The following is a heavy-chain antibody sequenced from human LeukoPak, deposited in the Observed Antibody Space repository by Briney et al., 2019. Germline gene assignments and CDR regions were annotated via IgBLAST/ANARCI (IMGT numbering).Heavy chain of an antibody. Sequence: ASVNVSCKASGYTFIDYYMHWVRQAPGQGLEWMGIINPRGGSTIYAQDFQGRVTLTRDTSTSTVYMELSSLRSEDTAVYYCARRYYDNSGHSYGYYFDYWGQGTLVTVSS. CDR2: INPRGGST. J-gene: IGHJ4*02. CDR3: ARRYYDNSGHSYGYYFDY. CDR1: GYTFIDYY. D-gene: IGHD3-22*01. V-gene: IGHV1-46*01.